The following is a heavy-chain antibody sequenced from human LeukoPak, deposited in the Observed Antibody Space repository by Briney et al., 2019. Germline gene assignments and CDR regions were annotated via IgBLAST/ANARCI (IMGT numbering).Heavy chain of an antibody. CDR2: IKQDGSEK. CDR3: ARGSGWRIFDC. Sequence: PGTSLRLSCAASGFTFSSYWMSWVRQAPGKGLEWVANIKQDGSEKNHVDSVKGRFTISRDNAKNSLYLQMNSLRAEDTAVYYCARGSGWRIFDCWGQGTLVTVSS. J-gene: IGHJ4*02. V-gene: IGHV3-7*04. D-gene: IGHD6-19*01. CDR1: GFTFSSYW.